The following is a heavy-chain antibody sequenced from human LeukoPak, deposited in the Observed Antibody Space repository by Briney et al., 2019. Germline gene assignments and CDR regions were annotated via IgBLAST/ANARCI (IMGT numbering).Heavy chain of an antibody. CDR2: IYSGGRT. CDR3: AKDRPPITMVRGAYFDY. CDR1: GFTVSSNY. Sequence: GGSLRLSCAASGFTVSSNYLSWVRQAPGKALEWVSVIYSGGRTYYADPVKGRFTISRDNSKNTLYLQMNSLRAEDTAVYYCAKDRPPITMVRGAYFDYRGQGTLVTVSS. D-gene: IGHD3-10*01. V-gene: IGHV3-53*01. J-gene: IGHJ4*02.